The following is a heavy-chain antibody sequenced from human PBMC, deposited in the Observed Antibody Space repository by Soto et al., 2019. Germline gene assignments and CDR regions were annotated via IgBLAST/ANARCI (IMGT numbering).Heavy chain of an antibody. CDR1: GFTFSSDD. Sequence: EVQLLESGGGLVQPGGSLRLSCAASGFTFSSDDMIWVRQAPGKGLAWVSGSSGSGNSTYYADSVKCRFTISRDNSKNPRLLQMNSLRAEDTAVYYCAKHQLFSSSWCYYYYGLDVWGQGTTVTVSS. CDR3: AKHQLFSSSWCYYYYGLDV. J-gene: IGHJ6*02. V-gene: IGHV3-23*01. CDR2: SSGSGNST. D-gene: IGHD6-13*01.